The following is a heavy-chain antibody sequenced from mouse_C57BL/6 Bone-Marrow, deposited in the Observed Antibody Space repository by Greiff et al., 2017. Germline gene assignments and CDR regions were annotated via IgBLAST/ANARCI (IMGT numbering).Heavy chain of an antibody. Sequence: VQLQQSGAELVKPGASVKLSCKASGYTFTSYWMHWVKQRPGQGLEWIGMIHPNSGSTNYNEKFKSKATLTVDKSSSPAYMQLSSLTSEDSAVYYCARVAYDGYYVYWYFDVWGTGTTVTVSS. CDR3: ARVAYDGYYVYWYFDV. CDR2: IHPNSGST. J-gene: IGHJ1*03. D-gene: IGHD2-3*01. CDR1: GYTFTSYW. V-gene: IGHV1-64*01.